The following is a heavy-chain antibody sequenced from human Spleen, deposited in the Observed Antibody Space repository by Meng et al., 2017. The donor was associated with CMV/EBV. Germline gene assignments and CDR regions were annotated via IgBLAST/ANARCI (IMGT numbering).Heavy chain of an antibody. CDR3: AKRPRTNNYYGSGSYYQGGDY. D-gene: IGHD3-10*01. CDR1: GNK. J-gene: IGHJ4*02. CDR2: SNHSGST. V-gene: IGHV4-34*01. Sequence: GNKWSWIRQPPGRGLEWIGESNHSGSTNYNPDLKSRITISVDTSKNQFSLKLSSVTAADTAVYYCAKRPRTNNYYGSGSYYQGGDYWGQGTLVTVSS.